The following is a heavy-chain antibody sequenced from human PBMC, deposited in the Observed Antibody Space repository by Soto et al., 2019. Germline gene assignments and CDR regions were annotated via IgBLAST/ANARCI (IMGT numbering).Heavy chain of an antibody. Sequence: GGSLRLSCAASGYTFSSYAMSWVRQAPGKGLEWVSAISGSGGSTYYADSVKGRFTISRDNSKNTLYLQMNSLRAEDTAVYYCAPITDGLQLPTDYWGQGTLVTVSS. CDR1: GYTFSSYA. V-gene: IGHV3-23*01. D-gene: IGHD2-2*01. CDR3: APITDGLQLPTDY. CDR2: ISGSGGST. J-gene: IGHJ4*02.